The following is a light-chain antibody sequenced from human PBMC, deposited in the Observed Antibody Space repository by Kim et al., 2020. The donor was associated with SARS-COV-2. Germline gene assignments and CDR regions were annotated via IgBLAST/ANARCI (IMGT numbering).Light chain of an antibody. CDR1: ILVCYS. J-gene: IGLJ3*02. CDR2: GKN. V-gene: IGLV3-19*01. Sequence: ALRPTVTITSQGNILVCYSVNLYQQRAGHAPVLVFYGKNNRPSGIPDRFSGSYSRNTASLTITAAQAEDEADYYCNSRERSAIHWMFGGGTQLTVL. CDR3: NSRERSAIHWM.